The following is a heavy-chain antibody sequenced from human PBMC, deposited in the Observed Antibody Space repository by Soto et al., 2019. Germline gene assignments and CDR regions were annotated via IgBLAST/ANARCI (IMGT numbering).Heavy chain of an antibody. V-gene: IGHV1-69*01. Sequence: QVQMVQSGAEVKKPGSSARVSCKVSGGTFSRHSISWVRQAPGQGLEWMGGIIPIFDATQYAQKFQGRLTITADESTTTFHMDLSGLRPEDTDIYFCARDLTSVRGSWGHGTLVTVS. D-gene: IGHD3-10*01. CDR1: GGTFSRHS. CDR3: ARDLTSVRGS. CDR2: IIPIFDAT. J-gene: IGHJ4*01.